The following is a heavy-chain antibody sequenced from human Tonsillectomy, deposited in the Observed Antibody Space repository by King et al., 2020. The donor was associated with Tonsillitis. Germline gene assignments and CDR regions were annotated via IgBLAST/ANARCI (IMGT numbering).Heavy chain of an antibody. CDR3: ARDRRDCTNGVCSYSYYYYMDV. CDR2: IIPIFRRT. J-gene: IGHJ6*03. Sequence: HVQLVESGAEVKKPGSSVKVSCKASGGTFSDYAISWVRQAPGQGLEWMGGIIPIFRRTTYAQKFQGRVTITADEATRTADMELSRLTSEDTAVYYCARDRRDCTNGVCSYSYYYYMDVWGTGTTVTVSS. D-gene: IGHD2-8*01. V-gene: IGHV1-69*01. CDR1: GGTFSDYA.